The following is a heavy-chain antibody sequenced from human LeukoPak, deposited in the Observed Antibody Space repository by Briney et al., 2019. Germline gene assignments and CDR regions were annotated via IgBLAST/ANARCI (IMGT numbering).Heavy chain of an antibody. CDR1: GDSVSSPHGVA. CDR3: ARPGQWRDYYYGMDV. CDR2: TYYRARWYN. V-gene: IGHV6-1*01. D-gene: IGHD6-19*01. J-gene: IGHJ6*02. Sequence: QSGPGLVKPSRTLSLTCAISGDSVSSPHGVAWNWIRQSPSRGLDWLGRTYYRARWYNDYAESVTSRITVNPDTSKNQFSLQLNSVTAADTAVYYCARPGQWRDYYYGMDVWGQGTTVTVSS.